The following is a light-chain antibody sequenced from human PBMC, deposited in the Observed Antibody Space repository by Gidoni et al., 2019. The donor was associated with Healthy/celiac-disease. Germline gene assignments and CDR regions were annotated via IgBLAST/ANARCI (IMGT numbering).Light chain of an antibody. V-gene: IGLV3-1*01. CDR2: QDS. CDR1: KLGDKY. Sequence: ASITCSGDKLGDKYACWYQQKPGQSPMLVIYQDSKRPSGIPERFSGSNSGNTATLTISGTQAMDEADYYCQAWDSSTAVFGGGTKLTVL. J-gene: IGLJ2*01. CDR3: QAWDSSTAV.